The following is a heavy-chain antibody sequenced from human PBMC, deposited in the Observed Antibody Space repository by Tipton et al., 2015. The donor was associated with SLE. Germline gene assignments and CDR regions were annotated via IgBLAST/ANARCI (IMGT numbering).Heavy chain of an antibody. Sequence: TLSLTCVVYGGSFSGYFWSWIRQPPGKGLEWIGEINHSGSTNYNPSLKSRVIISVDTSKNQFSLKLNSVTAADTAVYYCARGKRHYDVLTGYYSKPHYFDFWGQGTLVTVSS. CDR2: INHSGST. D-gene: IGHD3-9*01. V-gene: IGHV4-34*01. CDR1: GGSFSGYF. J-gene: IGHJ4*02. CDR3: ARGKRHYDVLTGYYSKPHYFDF.